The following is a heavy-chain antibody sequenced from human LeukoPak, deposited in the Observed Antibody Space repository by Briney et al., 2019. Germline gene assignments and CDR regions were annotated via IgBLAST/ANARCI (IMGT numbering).Heavy chain of an antibody. Sequence: PGGSLRLSCVPSGFTFSSYGMHWVRQAPGKGLEWVALISYDGSNEYYADSVKGRFTISRDNSKNTLYLQMDSLRAEDTAVYYCAKARSTQGYPLNLIDSWGQGTLVTVSS. V-gene: IGHV3-30*18. CDR1: GFTFSSYG. CDR2: ISYDGSNE. CDR3: AKARSTQGYPLNLIDS. D-gene: IGHD5-12*01. J-gene: IGHJ4*02.